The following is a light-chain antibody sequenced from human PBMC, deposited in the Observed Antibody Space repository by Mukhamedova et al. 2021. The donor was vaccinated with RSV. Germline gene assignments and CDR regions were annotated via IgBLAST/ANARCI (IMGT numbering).Light chain of an antibody. CDR2: GKS. CDR1: SLRGFY. Sequence: LGQTVTITCQGDSLRGFYASWYQQKPGQAPLLVIYGKSTRPSGIADRFSASRSGNTASLTIAETQAEDEADYYCSTRDNNDNHVVF. V-gene: IGLV3-19*01. J-gene: IGLJ1*01. CDR3: STRDNNDNHVV.